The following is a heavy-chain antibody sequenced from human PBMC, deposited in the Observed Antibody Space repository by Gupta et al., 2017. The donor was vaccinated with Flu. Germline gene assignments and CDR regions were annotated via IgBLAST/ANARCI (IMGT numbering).Heavy chain of an antibody. CDR3: ARGPFYFEY. V-gene: IGHV3-23*01. CDR2: ISGSGGDT. J-gene: IGHJ4*02. Sequence: SGFTFSSYGMSWVRQAPGKGLVWFSSISGSGGDTYYADSVKGSFTISRDNSKSTLYLQMNGLRVEDTAVFYCARGPFYFEYWVRGILVTVSS. CDR1: GFTFSSYG.